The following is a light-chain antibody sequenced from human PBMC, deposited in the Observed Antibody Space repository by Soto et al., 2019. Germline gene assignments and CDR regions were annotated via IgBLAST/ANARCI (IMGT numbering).Light chain of an antibody. CDR1: QSVSSY. CDR3: QQLSNWVT. V-gene: IGKV3-11*01. J-gene: IGKJ4*01. CDR2: DAF. Sequence: EIVLTQSPATLSLSPGERATLSCRASQSVSSYLAWYQQKPGQAPRLLIYDAFNRATGIPARFSGSGSGTDFTLTISRLEPEDFAVYYCQQLSNWVTFGGGTKVEIK.